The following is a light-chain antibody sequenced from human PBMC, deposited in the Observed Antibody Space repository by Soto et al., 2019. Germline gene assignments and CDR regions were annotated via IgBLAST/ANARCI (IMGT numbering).Light chain of an antibody. CDR2: GAS. Sequence: EIVLTQSPGTLSFSPGERATLSCRASQSVSSSYLAWYQQKPGQAPRLLIYGASSRATGIPDRFSGSGSGRDFNFTISRLEPEDFAVYYCQQYGSPHWTFGQGTKVDIK. J-gene: IGKJ1*01. V-gene: IGKV3-20*01. CDR1: QSVSSSY. CDR3: QQYGSPHWT.